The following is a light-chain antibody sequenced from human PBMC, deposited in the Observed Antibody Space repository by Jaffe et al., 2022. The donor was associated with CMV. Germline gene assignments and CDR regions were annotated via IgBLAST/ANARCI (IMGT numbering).Light chain of an antibody. Sequence: EIVMTQSPATLSVSPGGRATLSCRASQSVSNNLAWYQQKPGQAPRLLIYAASARATDIPARFSGSGSGTEFTLTISSLQSEDFAIYYCQQYSNRPRTFGQGTKVEIK. V-gene: IGKV3-15*01. CDR1: QSVSNN. J-gene: IGKJ1*01. CDR2: AAS. CDR3: QQYSNRPRT.